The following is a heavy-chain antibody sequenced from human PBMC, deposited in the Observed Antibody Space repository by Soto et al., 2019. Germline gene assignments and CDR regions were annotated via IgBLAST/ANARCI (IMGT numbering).Heavy chain of an antibody. CDR1: GFTFSSYA. CDR2: ISGSGGST. V-gene: IGHV3-23*01. CDR3: AKNPPSMIVVVINFWFDP. D-gene: IGHD3-22*01. Sequence: PGGSLRLSCAASGFTFSSYAMSWVRQAPGKGLEWVSAISGSGGSTYYADSVKGRFTISRDNSKNTLYLQMNSLRAEDTAVYYCAKNPPSMIVVVINFWFDPWGQGTLVTVSS. J-gene: IGHJ5*02.